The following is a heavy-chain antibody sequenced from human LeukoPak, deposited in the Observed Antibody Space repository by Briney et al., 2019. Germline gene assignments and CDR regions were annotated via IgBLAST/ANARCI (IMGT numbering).Heavy chain of an antibody. CDR1: GFTFSSYG. CDR3: AKDLATHRYYYGMDV. D-gene: IGHD5-12*01. V-gene: IGHV3-30*18. J-gene: IGHJ6*02. CDR2: ISYDGSNK. Sequence: TGGSLRLSCAASGFTFSSYGMHWVRQAPGKGLEWLAVISYDGSNKYYADSVKGRFTISRDNSKNTLYLQMNSLRAEDTAVYYCAKDLATHRYYYGMDVWGQGTTVTVSS.